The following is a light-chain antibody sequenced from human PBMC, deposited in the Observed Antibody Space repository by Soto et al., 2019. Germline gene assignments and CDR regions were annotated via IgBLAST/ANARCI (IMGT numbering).Light chain of an antibody. CDR1: SSGVGAYNY. Sequence: QSVLTQPASVSGSPGQSITISCAGTSSGVGAYNYVSWYQHHPGKAPKLMIYDVNNRPSGDSNRFSGSKSGNTASLTISGLQAEDEADYYCSSWTSGATYVFGSGTKLTVL. CDR2: DVN. CDR3: SSWTSGATYV. J-gene: IGLJ1*01. V-gene: IGLV2-14*03.